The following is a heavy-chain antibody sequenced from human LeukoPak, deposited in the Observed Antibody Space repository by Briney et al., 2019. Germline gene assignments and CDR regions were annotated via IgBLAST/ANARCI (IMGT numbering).Heavy chain of an antibody. CDR3: AKDGGGYDTSGYYYGDY. CDR1: GFTFSSYA. CDR2: ISGSGGST. Sequence: WGSLRLSCAASGFTFSSYAMSWVRQAPGKGLEWVSTISGSGGSTYYADSVKGRFTISRDNSKNTLYLQMNSLRAEDTAVYYCAKDGGGYDTSGYYYGDYWGQGTLVTVSS. V-gene: IGHV3-23*01. J-gene: IGHJ4*02. D-gene: IGHD3-22*01.